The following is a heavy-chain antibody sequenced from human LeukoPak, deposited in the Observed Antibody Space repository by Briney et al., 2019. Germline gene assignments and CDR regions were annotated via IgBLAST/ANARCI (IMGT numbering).Heavy chain of an antibody. CDR3: ARGPLEPFDY. Sequence: SVKVSCKASGYTFTSYGISWVRQAPGQGLEWMGGIIPIFGTANYAQKFQGRVTITADESTSTAYMELSSLRSEDTAVYYCARGPLEPFDYWGQGTLVTVSS. CDR2: IIPIFGTA. CDR1: GYTFTSYG. D-gene: IGHD1-1*01. J-gene: IGHJ4*02. V-gene: IGHV1-69*13.